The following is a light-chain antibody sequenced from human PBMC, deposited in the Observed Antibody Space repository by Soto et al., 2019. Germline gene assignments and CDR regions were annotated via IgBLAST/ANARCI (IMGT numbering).Light chain of an antibody. CDR1: QDIRNY. CDR2: DAS. V-gene: IGKV1-27*01. Sequence: DIQMTQSPSSLSASVGDRVTITCRASQDIRNYLAWFQQTPGTVPKLLLYDASTLRSGVPSRFSGRGSGTEFNLTISSLQPEDVATYYCQKYRGLTPWTFGQGTKVEI. CDR3: QKYRGLTPWT. J-gene: IGKJ1*01.